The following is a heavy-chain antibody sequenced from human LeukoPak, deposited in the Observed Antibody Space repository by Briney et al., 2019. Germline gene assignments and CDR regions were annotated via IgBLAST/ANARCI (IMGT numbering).Heavy chain of an antibody. CDR2: ISSSSSYI. CDR3: ARGAGVWGSYCITPPTFFDY. Sequence: KPGGSLRLSCAASGFTFSSYSMNWVRQAPGKGLEWVSSISSSSSYIYYADSVKGRFTISRDNAKNSLYLQMNSLRAEDTAVYYCARGAGVWGSYCITPPTFFDYWGQGTLVTVSS. J-gene: IGHJ4*02. D-gene: IGHD3-16*01. CDR1: GFTFSSYS. V-gene: IGHV3-21*01.